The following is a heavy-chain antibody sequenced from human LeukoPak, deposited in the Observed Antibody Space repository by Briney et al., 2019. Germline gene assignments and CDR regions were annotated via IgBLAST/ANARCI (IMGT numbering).Heavy chain of an antibody. V-gene: IGHV4-59*12. CDR2: IYYSGST. CDR1: GGSISSYY. Sequence: SETLSLTCTVSGGSISSYYWSWIRQPPGKGLEWIGYIYYSGSTNYNPSLKSRVTISVDTSKNQFSLKLSSVTAADTAVYYCARANMGAVVVFDYWGQGTLVTVSS. CDR3: ARANMGAVVVFDY. D-gene: IGHD3-22*01. J-gene: IGHJ4*02.